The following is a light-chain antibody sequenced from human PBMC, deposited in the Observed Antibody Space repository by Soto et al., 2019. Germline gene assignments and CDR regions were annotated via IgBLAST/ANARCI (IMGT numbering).Light chain of an antibody. J-gene: IGKJ4*01. V-gene: IGKV1-5*01. CDR2: DAS. CDR3: QQYSSYST. Sequence: DIQMTQSPSTLSASVGDRVTITCRASQSISRWVAWYQQKPGKAPKLLIYDASTLEGGVPSRFSGSGSGTEFTLTISSLQPDDFATDYCQQYSSYSTFGGGTKVEIK. CDR1: QSISRW.